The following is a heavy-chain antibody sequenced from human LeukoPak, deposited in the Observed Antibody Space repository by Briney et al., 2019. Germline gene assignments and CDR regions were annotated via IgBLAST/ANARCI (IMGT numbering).Heavy chain of an antibody. V-gene: IGHV4-4*07. D-gene: IGHD1-1*01. Sequence: SETLSLTYTLSGGSIRSYYWSWIRQPAGKGLEWIGRIYTSGSTNYNPSLKSRVTMSVDTSKNQFSLKLSSVTAADTAVYYCARGRPYYYYMDVWGKGTTVTVSS. J-gene: IGHJ6*03. CDR3: ARGRPYYYYMDV. CDR1: GGSIRSYY. CDR2: IYTSGST.